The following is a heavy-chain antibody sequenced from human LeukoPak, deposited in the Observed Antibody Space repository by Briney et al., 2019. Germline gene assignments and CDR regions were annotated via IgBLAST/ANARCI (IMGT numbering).Heavy chain of an antibody. V-gene: IGHV4-30-4*08. D-gene: IGHD6-13*01. CDR1: GGSISTYY. CDR2: IYYSGST. Sequence: SETLSLTCTVSGGSISTYYWSWIRQPPGKGLEWIGYIYYSGSTYYNPSLRSRVTISVDTSKNQFSLKLSSVTAADTAVYYCARAGSSWYPVYYWGQGTLVTVSS. CDR3: ARAGSSWYPVYY. J-gene: IGHJ4*02.